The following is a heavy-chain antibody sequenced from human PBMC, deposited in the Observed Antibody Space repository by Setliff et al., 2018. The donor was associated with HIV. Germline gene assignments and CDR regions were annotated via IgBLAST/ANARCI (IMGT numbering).Heavy chain of an antibody. V-gene: IGHV3-30*02. Sequence: GGSLRLSCAASGFTFSSYGMHWVRQAPGEGLEWVAVIWSDGNNKYYADSVKGRFTISRDNSKKTLYLQMNSLTPEDTAVYYCAKPRLYNSALENWGQGTLVTVSS. D-gene: IGHD1-1*01. J-gene: IGHJ4*02. CDR2: IWSDGNNK. CDR1: GFTFSSYG. CDR3: AKPRLYNSALEN.